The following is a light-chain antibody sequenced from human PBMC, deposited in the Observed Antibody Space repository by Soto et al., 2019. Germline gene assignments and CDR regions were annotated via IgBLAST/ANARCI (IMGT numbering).Light chain of an antibody. CDR2: PAS. CDR1: QSVGRN. V-gene: IGKV3-15*01. CDR3: QEYSKWPLFT. J-gene: IGKJ3*01. Sequence: EIVVTQSPGILSVSPGDRATLSCRASQSVGRNLAWYQQKPGQAPTLLIYPASTRATGLPARFSGSGSGTDFTLTISSLQSEDFAVYYCQEYSKWPLFTFGPGTRVDIK.